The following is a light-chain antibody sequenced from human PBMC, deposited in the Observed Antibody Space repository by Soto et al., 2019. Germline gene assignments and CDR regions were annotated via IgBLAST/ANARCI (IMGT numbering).Light chain of an antibody. Sequence: QSVLTQPPSASGSPGQSVTISCTGTSSDVGGYNYVSWYQQHPGKAPKLMIYEVSKRPSGVPDRFSGSKSGNTASLTVSGLQAEDEADYYCSSYTISSKGVFGGGTKLTVL. V-gene: IGLV2-8*01. CDR3: SSYTISSKGV. CDR1: SSDVGGYNY. CDR2: EVS. J-gene: IGLJ3*02.